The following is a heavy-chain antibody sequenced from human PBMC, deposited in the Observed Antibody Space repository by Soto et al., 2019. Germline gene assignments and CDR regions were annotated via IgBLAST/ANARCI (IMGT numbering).Heavy chain of an antibody. D-gene: IGHD2-8*01. V-gene: IGHV4-4*02. Sequence: QVQLQESGPGLVKPSETMSLTCAVSGGTISSSWWSWVRQPPGKGLEWIGEISHSGSTNYEPSLRSRITMSLDKSKNQISLSLSSVTAADTAVYYCARDGPGVFNLHSWGQGTLVTVSS. CDR1: GGTISSSW. CDR2: ISHSGST. CDR3: ARDGPGVFNLHS. J-gene: IGHJ4*02.